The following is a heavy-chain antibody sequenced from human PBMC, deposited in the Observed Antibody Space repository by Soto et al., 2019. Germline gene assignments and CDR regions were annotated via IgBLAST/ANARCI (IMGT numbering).Heavy chain of an antibody. V-gene: IGHV4-31*01. CDR3: AREGWWRWLSPSHYYMDV. CDR2: IYYSGST. J-gene: IGHJ6*03. Sequence: PSETLSLTCTVSGGSISSGGYYWSWIRQHPGKGLEWIGYIYYSGSTYYNTSLKSQVTISVDTSKNQFSLKLSSVTAADTAVYYCAREGWWRWLSPSHYYMDVWGKGTTVTVSS. D-gene: IGHD3-22*01. CDR1: GGSISSGGYY.